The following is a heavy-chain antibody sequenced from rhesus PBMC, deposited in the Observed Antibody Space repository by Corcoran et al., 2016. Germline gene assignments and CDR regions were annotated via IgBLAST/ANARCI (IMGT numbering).Heavy chain of an antibody. CDR3: TSGYSGSWNSLP. CDR1: GFTFSSSE. CDR2: ISESGGTL. V-gene: IGHV3-100*02. J-gene: IGHJ4*01. D-gene: IGHD6-25*01. Sequence: EVQLVESGGGLVKPGGSLRLSCVASGFTFSSSEIHWVRQAPGKGLEWVSVISESGGTLYYAESVNGRFTISRDNAKNSLFLQMYSLRAEDTAVYYCTSGYSGSWNSLPWGQGGLVIVSS.